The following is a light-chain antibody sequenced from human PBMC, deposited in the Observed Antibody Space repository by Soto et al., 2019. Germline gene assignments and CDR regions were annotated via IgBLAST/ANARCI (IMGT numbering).Light chain of an antibody. Sequence: QSVLTQPPSASGSPGQSITISCTGTSNDVGGYNYVSWYQQQPGKAPKLIIYEVSHRPSGISNRFSGSKSGNTASLTISGLHVEDEADYYCSSHSATSPYVFGTGTKVTVL. J-gene: IGLJ1*01. CDR3: SSHSATSPYV. CDR2: EVS. CDR1: SNDVGGYNY. V-gene: IGLV2-14*01.